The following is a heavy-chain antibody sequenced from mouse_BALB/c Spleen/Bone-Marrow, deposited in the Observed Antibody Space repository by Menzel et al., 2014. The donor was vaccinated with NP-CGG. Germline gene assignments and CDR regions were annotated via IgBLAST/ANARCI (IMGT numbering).Heavy chain of an antibody. D-gene: IGHD4-1*01. CDR3: VRXGPGTWFAY. CDR2: IRSKSNNYAT. V-gene: IGHV10-3*03. J-gene: IGHJ3*01. Sequence: EVKLVESGGGLVQPKGSLKLSCAASGFTFNTYAMHWVCQAPGKGLEWVARIRSKSNNYATYYADSVKDRFTISRDDSQSMLYLQMNNLKTEDTAMYYCVRXGPGTWFAYWGQGTLVTVSA. CDR1: GFTFNTYA.